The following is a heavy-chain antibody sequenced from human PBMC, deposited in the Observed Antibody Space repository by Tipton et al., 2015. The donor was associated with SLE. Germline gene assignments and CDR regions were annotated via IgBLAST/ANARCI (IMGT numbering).Heavy chain of an antibody. V-gene: IGHV4-34*01. CDR1: GGSFSGYY. J-gene: IGHJ4*02. CDR2: INHSGST. CDR3: ARKIAAALDY. Sequence: TLSLTCAVYGGSFSGYYWSWIRQPPGKGLEWIGEINHSGSTNYNPSLKSRVTISVDTSKNQFSLKLSSVTAADMAVYYCARKIAAALDYWGQGTLVTVSS. D-gene: IGHD6-13*01.